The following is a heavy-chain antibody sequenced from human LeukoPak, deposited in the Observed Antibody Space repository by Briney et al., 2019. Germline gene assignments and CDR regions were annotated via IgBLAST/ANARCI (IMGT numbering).Heavy chain of an antibody. V-gene: IGHV3-30-3*01. Sequence: GGYLRLSCAASGFTFSDHAMHWVRQAPGKGLEWVAIISYDGSSQYSADSVKGRFTISRDNSKSTLYLQMNSLRTEDTAVYYCASSGQFFDWLLSDYWGQGTLVTVSS. CDR3: ASSGQFFDWLLSDY. CDR2: ISYDGSSQ. CDR1: GFTFSDHA. J-gene: IGHJ4*02. D-gene: IGHD3/OR15-3a*01.